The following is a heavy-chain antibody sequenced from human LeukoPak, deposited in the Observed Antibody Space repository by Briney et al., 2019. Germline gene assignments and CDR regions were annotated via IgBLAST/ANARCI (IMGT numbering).Heavy chain of an antibody. CDR2: INAGNGNT. V-gene: IGHV1-3*03. CDR3: ARGPGLLCSCGGCYRGGSFDY. Sequence: ASVKVSCKASGYTFTSYAMHWVRQAPGQRLEWMGWINAGNGNTKYSQEFQGRVTMTRNTSISTAYMELSSLRSEDTAVYYCARGPGLLCSCGGCYRGGSFDYWGQGTLVTVSS. D-gene: IGHD2-15*01. J-gene: IGHJ4*02. CDR1: GYTFTSYA.